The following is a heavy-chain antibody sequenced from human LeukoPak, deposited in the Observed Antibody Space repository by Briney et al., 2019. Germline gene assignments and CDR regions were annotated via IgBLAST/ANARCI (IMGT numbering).Heavy chain of an antibody. Sequence: GGPLGLSCAASGFPLRSYRMNWVRQAPGKGLGWVSYISSRTSTIYYADSVKGRFTISRDNAKNSLYLQMNSLRGKDTTVYYCARDFGDNYYDSSGYYYWGQGTLVTVSS. D-gene: IGHD3-22*01. V-gene: IGHV3-48*01. CDR3: ARDFGDNYYDSSGYYY. CDR2: ISSRTSTI. CDR1: GFPLRSYR. J-gene: IGHJ4*02.